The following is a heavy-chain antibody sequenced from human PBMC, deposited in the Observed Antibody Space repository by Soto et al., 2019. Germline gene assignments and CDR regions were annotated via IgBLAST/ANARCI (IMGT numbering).Heavy chain of an antibody. J-gene: IGHJ5*02. Sequence: ASVNLSCKASGGTFSSYAISWVRQAPGQGLEWMGGIIPIFGTANYAQKFQGRVTITADESTSTAYMELSSLRSEDTAVYYCARENGKYGENRVDPCVQGTLVTVSS. V-gene: IGHV1-69*13. D-gene: IGHD3-10*01. CDR1: GGTFSSYA. CDR3: ARENGKYGENRVDP. CDR2: IIPIFGTA.